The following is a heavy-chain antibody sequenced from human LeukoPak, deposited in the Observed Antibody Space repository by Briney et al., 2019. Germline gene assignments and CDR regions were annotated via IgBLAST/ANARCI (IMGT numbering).Heavy chain of an antibody. D-gene: IGHD6-19*01. J-gene: IGHJ4*02. CDR3: ARDLDSSGWCSFDY. V-gene: IGHV4-4*07. Sequence: SETLSLTCTVSGGSITSYYWSWIRQPAGKGLQWIGRIYTSGSTNYNPSLKSRVTMSVATSKNQFSLKLSSVTAADTAVYYCARDLDSSGWCSFDYWGQGTLVTVSS. CDR2: IYTSGST. CDR1: GGSITSYY.